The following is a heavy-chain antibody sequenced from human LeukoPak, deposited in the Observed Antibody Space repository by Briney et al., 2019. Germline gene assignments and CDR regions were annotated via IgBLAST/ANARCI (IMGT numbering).Heavy chain of an antibody. J-gene: IGHJ4*02. V-gene: IGHV3-23*01. D-gene: IGHD3-22*01. CDR1: GFTFSSYA. CDR2: IIGSGGST. CDR3: AKDQVTMIVVVSLNY. Sequence: GGSLRLSCAASGFTFSSYAMCLVRPAPGEGLEWGSAIIGSGGSTSYAASGKGSFTISRHNSKNTLYRQMNSLRAEDPAVYYCAKDQVTMIVVVSLNYWGQGTLVTVSS.